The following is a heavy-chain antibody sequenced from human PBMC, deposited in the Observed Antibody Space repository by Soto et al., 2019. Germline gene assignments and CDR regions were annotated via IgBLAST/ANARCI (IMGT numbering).Heavy chain of an antibody. J-gene: IGHJ4*02. CDR1: GGTFSSYA. Sequence: QVQLVQSGAEVKKPGSSVKVSCKASGGTFSSYANSWVRQAPGQGLEWMGGIIPIFGTANYAQKFQGRVTITADESTSTAHMELSSLRSEDTAVYYCARDYGHDCSGGSCYFYFWGQGTLVTVSS. V-gene: IGHV1-69*01. D-gene: IGHD2-15*01. CDR3: ARDYGHDCSGGSCYFYF. CDR2: IIPIFGTA.